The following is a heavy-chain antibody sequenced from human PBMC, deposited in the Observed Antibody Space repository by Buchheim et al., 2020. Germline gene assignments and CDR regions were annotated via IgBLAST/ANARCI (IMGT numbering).Heavy chain of an antibody. Sequence: QVQLVESGGGVVQPGRSLRLSCAASGFTFSSYGMHWVRQAPGKGLEWVAVISYDGSNKYYADSVKGRFTISRDNSKNTLYLQMNSLRAEDTAVYYCAKDFDIVVVPAAYYYYGMDVWGQGTT. CDR2: ISYDGSNK. J-gene: IGHJ6*02. D-gene: IGHD2-2*01. CDR3: AKDFDIVVVPAAYYYYGMDV. CDR1: GFTFSSYG. V-gene: IGHV3-30*18.